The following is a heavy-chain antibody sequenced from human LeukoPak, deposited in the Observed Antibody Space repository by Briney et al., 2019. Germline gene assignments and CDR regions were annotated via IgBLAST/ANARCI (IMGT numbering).Heavy chain of an antibody. CDR2: INSDGSNT. D-gene: IGHD2-8*02. V-gene: IGHV3-74*03. Sequence: GGSLGLSCEPLGLTPSTSWMNWFGQAQGKGLVWVSRINSDGSNTTYADSVKGRFTISRDNAKNTLYLQMNSLRAEDTAVYYCARGPLLGLYAPFDYWGQGTLVTVSS. CDR3: ARGPLLGLYAPFDY. J-gene: IGHJ4*02. CDR1: GLTPSTSW.